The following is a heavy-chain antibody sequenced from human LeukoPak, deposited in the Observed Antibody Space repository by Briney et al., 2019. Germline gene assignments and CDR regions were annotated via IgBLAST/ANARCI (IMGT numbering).Heavy chain of an antibody. V-gene: IGHV1-2*02. CDR1: GYTFTGYY. J-gene: IGHJ6*03. CDR2: INPGSGAT. Sequence: GASVKVSCKASGYTFTGYYMRWVRQAPGQGLEWMGWINPGSGATNCAQRFHGRVTMTRDTSISTVYMELSRLRSDDTAVYYCARLRGYMDVWGKGTTVTVSS. CDR3: ARLRGYMDV.